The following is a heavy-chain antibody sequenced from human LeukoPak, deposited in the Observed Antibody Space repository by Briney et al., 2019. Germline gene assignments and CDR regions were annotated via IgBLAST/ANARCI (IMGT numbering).Heavy chain of an antibody. CDR3: ARERHY. CDR2: INTAGTT. V-gene: IGHV3-66*01. J-gene: IGHJ4*02. CDR1: GFTFSSYA. Sequence: GGSLRLSCAASGFTFSSYAMSWVRQAPGEGLEWVSLINTAGTTYYVDSVKGRFTISRDKSMNTLYLQMNSLRAEDTAVYYCARERHYWGQGALVTVSS.